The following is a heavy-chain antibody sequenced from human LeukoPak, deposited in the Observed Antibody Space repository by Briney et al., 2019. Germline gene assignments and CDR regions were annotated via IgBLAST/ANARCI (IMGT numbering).Heavy chain of an antibody. Sequence: GGSLRLSCAVSGITLSNYGMSWVPQAPGKGLEWAAGLSDSGGSTNYADSVKGRFTISRDNPKNTLYLQMNSLRPEDTAVYFCAKRGVVIRVILVGFHKEAYYFDSWGQGALVTVSS. J-gene: IGHJ4*02. CDR1: GITLSNYG. CDR2: LSDSGGST. D-gene: IGHD3-22*01. CDR3: AKRGVVIRVILVGFHKEAYYFDS. V-gene: IGHV3-23*01.